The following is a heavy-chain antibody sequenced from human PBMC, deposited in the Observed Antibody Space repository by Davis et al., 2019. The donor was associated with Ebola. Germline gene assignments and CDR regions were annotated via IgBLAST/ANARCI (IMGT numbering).Heavy chain of an antibody. CDR2: ISPDGSAT. CDR1: GFTFSSYW. D-gene: IGHD2-2*01. Sequence: GESLKISCAASGFTFSSYWMHWVRQAPGKGPVWVSRISPDGSATGYADSVKGRFTISRDNAKNTLYLQMNSLRAEDTAVYYCARSPCISTSCYYDYYYGMDVWGQGTTVTVSS. CDR3: ARSPCISTSCYYDYYYGMDV. J-gene: IGHJ6*02. V-gene: IGHV3-74*01.